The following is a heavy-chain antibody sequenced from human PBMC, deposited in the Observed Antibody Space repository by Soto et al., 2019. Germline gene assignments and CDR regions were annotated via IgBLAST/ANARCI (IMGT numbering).Heavy chain of an antibody. V-gene: IGHV4-39*01. CDR1: GGSISSSSYY. J-gene: IGHJ4*02. CDR2: IYYSGST. D-gene: IGHD3-22*01. CDR3: ARPVDYYDSSGYAYYFDY. Sequence: SETLSLTSTVSGGSISSSSYYWAWIRQPPGKGLEGIGSIYYSGSTYYNPSLKSRVTISVDTSKNQFSLKLSSVTAADTAVYYCARPVDYYDSSGYAYYFDYWGQGTLVTVS.